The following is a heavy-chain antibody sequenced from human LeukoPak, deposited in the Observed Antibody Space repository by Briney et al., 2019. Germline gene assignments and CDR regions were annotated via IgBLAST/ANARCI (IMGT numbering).Heavy chain of an antibody. CDR2: IYSSGST. D-gene: IGHD3-9*01. CDR3: AKEERYFDY. CDR1: GFTVSSNY. Sequence: HPGGSLRLSCAASGFTVSSNYMSWVRQAPGKGLEWVSVIYSSGSTFYADSVKGRFTISRDNSKSTLYLQMNSLRAEDTAVYYCAKEERYFDYWGQGTLVTVSS. V-gene: IGHV3-53*01. J-gene: IGHJ4*02.